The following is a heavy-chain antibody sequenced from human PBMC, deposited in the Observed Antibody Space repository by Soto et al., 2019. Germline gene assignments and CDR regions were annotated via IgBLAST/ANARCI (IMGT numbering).Heavy chain of an antibody. CDR1: GFTFSSYS. V-gene: IGHV3-21*01. Sequence: EVQLVESGGGLVKPVGSLRLSCAASGFTFSSYSMNWVRQAPGKGLEWVSSISSSSSYIYYADSVKGRFTISRDNAKNSLYLQMNSLRAEDTAVYYCAGTVFGGASYAFDIWGQGTMVTVSS. CDR3: AGTVFGGASYAFDI. CDR2: ISSSSSYI. J-gene: IGHJ3*02. D-gene: IGHD3-16*01.